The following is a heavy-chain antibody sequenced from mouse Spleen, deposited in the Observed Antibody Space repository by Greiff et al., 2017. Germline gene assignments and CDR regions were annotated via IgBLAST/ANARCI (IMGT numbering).Heavy chain of an antibody. J-gene: IGHJ2*01. CDR3: AAALGEGDY. V-gene: IGHV14-3*02. Sequence: VQLKESGAELVKPGASVKLSCTASGFNIKDTYMHWVKQRPEQGLEWIGRIDPANGNTKYDPKFQGKATITADTSSNTAYLQLSSLTSEDTAVYYCAAALGEGDYWGQGTTLTVSS. CDR2: IDPANGNT. D-gene: IGHD4-1*01. CDR1: GFNIKDTY.